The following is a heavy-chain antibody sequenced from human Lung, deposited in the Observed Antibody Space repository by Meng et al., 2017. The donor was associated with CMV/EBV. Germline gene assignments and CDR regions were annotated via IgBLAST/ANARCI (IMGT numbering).Heavy chain of an antibody. J-gene: IGHJ4*02. Sequence: ESLKISCAASGFTFNGYNMNWVRQAPGKGLEWVASISTSSTYIFYADSVKGRFTVSRDNANSALYLQMDSLRAEDTAVYYCARAFYDFWSGIGYWGQGVXVTVSS. D-gene: IGHD3-3*01. CDR3: ARAFYDFWSGIGY. CDR2: ISTSSTYI. V-gene: IGHV3-21*01. CDR1: GFTFNGYN.